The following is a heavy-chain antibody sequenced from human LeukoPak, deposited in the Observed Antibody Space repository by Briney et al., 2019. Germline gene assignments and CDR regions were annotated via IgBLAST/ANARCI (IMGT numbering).Heavy chain of an antibody. Sequence: PSETLSLTCTVSGGSISSSSYYWGWIRQPPGKGLEWIGSILYSGSTYYNPSLKSRVTMSVDTSKNQFSLKVKSVTAADTAVYYCARESRRSYCNEYWGQGTLVTVSS. J-gene: IGHJ4*02. CDR2: ILYSGST. V-gene: IGHV4-39*07. CDR3: ARESRRSYCNEY. CDR1: GGSISSSSYY. D-gene: IGHD3-10*01.